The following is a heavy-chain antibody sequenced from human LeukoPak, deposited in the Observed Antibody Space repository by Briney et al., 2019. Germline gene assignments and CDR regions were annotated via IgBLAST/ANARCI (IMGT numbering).Heavy chain of an antibody. J-gene: IGHJ4*02. D-gene: IGHD1-7*01. Sequence: GGSLRLSCAASGFTFSSYEMNWVRQAPGKGLEWVSYISSSGSTIYYADSVKGRFTISRDNAKNSLYLQMNSLRAEDTAVYYCARDVTELAGTIGSFDYWGQGTLVTVSS. CDR1: GFTFSSYE. V-gene: IGHV3-48*03. CDR2: ISSSGSTI. CDR3: ARDVTELAGTIGSFDY.